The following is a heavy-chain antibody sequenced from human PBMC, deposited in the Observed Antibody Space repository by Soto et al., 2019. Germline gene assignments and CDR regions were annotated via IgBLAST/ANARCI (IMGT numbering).Heavy chain of an antibody. CDR1: GYTFTSYD. V-gene: IGHV1-8*01. CDR2: MNPNSGNT. J-gene: IGHJ3*02. CDR3: ASYSGYDLSAFDI. D-gene: IGHD5-12*01. Sequence: ASVKVSCKASGYTFTSYDINWARQATGQGLEWMGWMNPNSGNTGYAQKFQGRVTMTRNTSISTAYMELSSLRSEDTAVYYCASYSGYDLSAFDIWGQGTMVTVSS.